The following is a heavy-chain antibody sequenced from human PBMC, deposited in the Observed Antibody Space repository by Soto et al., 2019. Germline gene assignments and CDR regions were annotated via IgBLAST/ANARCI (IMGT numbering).Heavy chain of an antibody. CDR2: IIPIFGTA. CDR1: GGTFSSYA. D-gene: IGHD2-2*01. V-gene: IGHV1-69*13. CDR3: ASSDGVPAAASYYYYYGMDV. J-gene: IGHJ6*02. Sequence: SVQVSCKASGGTFSSYAISWVRQAPGQGLEWMGGIIPIFGTANYAQKFQGRVTITADESTSTAYMELISLRSEDTAVYYFASSDGVPAAASYYYYYGMDVWGQGTTVTVSS.